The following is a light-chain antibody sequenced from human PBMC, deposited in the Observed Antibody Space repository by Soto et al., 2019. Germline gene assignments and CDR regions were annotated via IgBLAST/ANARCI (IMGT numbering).Light chain of an antibody. Sequence: DIVMTQSPDSLAVSLGERATINCKSSQSVLYSSNNKNYLAWYQQKPGQPPKLLIYWASTRESGVPDRFSGSGSGTDFSLTISSLQTEDVAIYYCQQYLTTPFTFGQGTKLEI. V-gene: IGKV4-1*01. CDR2: WAS. CDR1: QSVLYSSNNKNY. CDR3: QQYLTTPFT. J-gene: IGKJ2*01.